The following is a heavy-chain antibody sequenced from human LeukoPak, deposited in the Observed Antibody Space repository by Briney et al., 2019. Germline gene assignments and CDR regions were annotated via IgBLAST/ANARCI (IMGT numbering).Heavy chain of an antibody. CDR1: GGSISSYY. V-gene: IGHV4-4*07. D-gene: IGHD3-22*01. CDR2: IYSSGSN. Sequence: SETLSLTCTVSGGSISSYYWSWIRQPAGKGLEWIGRIYSSGSNKYNPSLKSRVTISVDTSKNQFSLKLSSVTAADTAVYYCARGTSYDSSGYYDPFDYWGQGTLVTVSS. J-gene: IGHJ4*02. CDR3: ARGTSYDSSGYYDPFDY.